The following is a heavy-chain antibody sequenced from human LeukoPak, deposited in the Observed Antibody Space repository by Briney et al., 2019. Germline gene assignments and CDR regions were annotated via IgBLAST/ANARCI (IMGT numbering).Heavy chain of an antibody. J-gene: IGHJ6*02. CDR3: ARELERAYGMDV. D-gene: IGHD1-1*01. CDR2: MNPNSGNT. V-gene: IGHV1-8*01. Sequence: ASVKVSCKASGYTFTSYDINWVRQATGQGLEWMGWMNPNSGNTGYAQKFQGRVTMTRNTSISTAYMELSSLRSEDTAVYYCARELERAYGMDVWGQGTTVTVSS. CDR1: GYTFTSYD.